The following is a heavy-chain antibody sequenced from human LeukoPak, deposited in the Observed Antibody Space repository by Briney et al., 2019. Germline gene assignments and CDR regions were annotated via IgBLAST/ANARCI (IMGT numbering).Heavy chain of an antibody. D-gene: IGHD6-13*01. V-gene: IGHV1-24*01. CDR1: GYTLTELS. CDR2: FDREDGET. J-gene: IGHJ4*02. Sequence: ASVKVSCKVSGYTLTELSMHWVRQAPGKGLEWMGGFDREDGETIYAQKFQGRVTMTEDTSTDTAYMELSSLRSEDTAVYYCATGIAAAGGAFDYWGQGTLVTVSS. CDR3: ATGIAAAGGAFDY.